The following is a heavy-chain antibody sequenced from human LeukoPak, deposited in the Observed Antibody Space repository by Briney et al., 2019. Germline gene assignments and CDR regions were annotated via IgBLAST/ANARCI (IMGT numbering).Heavy chain of an antibody. CDR2: VYYSGST. D-gene: IGHD4-11*01. CDR3: ARERATITTRWIDP. J-gene: IGHJ5*02. CDR1: GGSISSYY. Sequence: SETLSLTCTVSGGSISSYYWSWIRQPPGKALEWIGFVYYSGSTNYNPSLKSRVTISVDTSKNQFSLRLSSVTAADTAVYYCARERATITTRWIDPWGQGTLVTVSS. V-gene: IGHV4-59*01.